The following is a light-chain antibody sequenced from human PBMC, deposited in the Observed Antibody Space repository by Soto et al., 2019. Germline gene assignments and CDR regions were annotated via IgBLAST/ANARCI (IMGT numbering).Light chain of an antibody. CDR3: QQYNDWPT. J-gene: IGKJ1*01. V-gene: IGKV3-15*01. CDR1: RSLSTN. Sequence: EVMLTQSPGTLSLYPGERATHSCRASRSLSTNVAWYQQKPGQAPRLLIYGASTRATGIPTRFSGSGSGTEFTLTIHNLQSEDFAIYYCQQYNDWPTFGQGTKVDIK. CDR2: GAS.